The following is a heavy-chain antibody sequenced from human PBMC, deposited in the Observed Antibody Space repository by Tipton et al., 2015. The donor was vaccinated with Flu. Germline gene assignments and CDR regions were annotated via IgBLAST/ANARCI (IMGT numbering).Heavy chain of an antibody. CDR3: AERYCSSTTCYIPDALAI. J-gene: IGHJ3*02. Sequence: GSLRLSCAASGFIVSSDYMSWVRQAPGKGLEWVSVIYSSDSTSYADSVRGRFTLSRDNSKNTLYLQMNNLRVEDTAVYYCAERYCSSTTCYIPDALAIWGQGTMVTVSS. CDR2: IYSSDST. D-gene: IGHD2-2*01. V-gene: IGHV3-53*01. CDR1: GFIVSSDY.